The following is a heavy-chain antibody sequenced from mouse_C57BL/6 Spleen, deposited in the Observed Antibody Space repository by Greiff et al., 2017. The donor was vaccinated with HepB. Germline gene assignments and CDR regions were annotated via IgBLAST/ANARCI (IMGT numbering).Heavy chain of an antibody. Sequence: VQLKESGGDLVKPGGSLKLSCAASGFTFSSYGMSWVRQTPDKRLEWVATISSGGSYTYYPDSVKGRFTISRDNAKNTLYLQMSSLKSEDTAMYYCASPLLRGYWGQGTLVTVSA. CDR1: GFTFSSYG. CDR3: ASPLLRGY. CDR2: ISSGGSYT. V-gene: IGHV5-6*01. J-gene: IGHJ3*01. D-gene: IGHD1-1*01.